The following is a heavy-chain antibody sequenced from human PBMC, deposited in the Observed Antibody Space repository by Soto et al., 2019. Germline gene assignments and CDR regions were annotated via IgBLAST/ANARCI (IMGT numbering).Heavy chain of an antibody. J-gene: IGHJ6*02. Sequence: EVQLVESGGGLVQPGGSLRLSCAVSGFTFSSYSMNWVRQAPGKGLEWVSYISSGSGTTYYADSVKGRFSISRDNANNSLYLQMNSLRAEDTAVCYCAKIGTYLRMDVWGQGTTVTVSS. CDR1: GFTFSSYS. V-gene: IGHV3-48*01. D-gene: IGHD3-10*01. CDR3: AKIGTYLRMDV. CDR2: ISSGSGTT.